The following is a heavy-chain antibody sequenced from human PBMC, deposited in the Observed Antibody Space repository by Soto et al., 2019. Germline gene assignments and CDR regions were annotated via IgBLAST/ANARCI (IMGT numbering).Heavy chain of an antibody. CDR1: GFSLTSPGMC. CDR2: IERDDDDK. Sequence: GPTLVNPTETLTLTCTFSGFSLTSPGMCVSWIRQPPGKALEWLALIERDDDDKYYSTSLKTRLTISKDTRKNQVVLTMANMDPADTGTYYCARSIRGPRRFNGMDVWGQGTTVTVSS. J-gene: IGHJ6*02. CDR3: ARSIRGPRRFNGMDV. D-gene: IGHD1-20*01. V-gene: IGHV2-70*13.